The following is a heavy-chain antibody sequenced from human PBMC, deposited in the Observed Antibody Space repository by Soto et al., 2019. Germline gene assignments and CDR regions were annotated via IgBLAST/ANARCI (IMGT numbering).Heavy chain of an antibody. D-gene: IGHD2-15*01. V-gene: IGHV3-74*01. J-gene: IGHJ5*01. CDR3: TRDPAPGGWFDY. Sequence: PGGSLRLSCAASGFTFGSYWMHWVRRGPGKGLVWVSRINSDGSSTAYADSVRGRFTISRDNAKNTLYLQMNSLRGEDTAVYYCTRDPAPGGWFDYWGQGTLVTVSS. CDR1: GFTFGSYW. CDR2: INSDGSST.